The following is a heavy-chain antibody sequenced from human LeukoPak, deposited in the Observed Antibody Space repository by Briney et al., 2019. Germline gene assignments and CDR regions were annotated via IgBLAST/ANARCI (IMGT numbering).Heavy chain of an antibody. D-gene: IGHD3-9*01. J-gene: IGHJ4*02. V-gene: IGHV4-39*01. CDR2: IYYSGST. Sequence: KPSETLSLTCTVSGGSISSSSYYWGWIRQPPGKGLEWIGSIYYSGSTYYNPSLKSRVTISVDTSKNQFSLKLSSVTAADTAVYYCARGLVRLARPFDSWGQGTVVTVSS. CDR1: GGSISSSSYY. CDR3: ARGLVRLARPFDS.